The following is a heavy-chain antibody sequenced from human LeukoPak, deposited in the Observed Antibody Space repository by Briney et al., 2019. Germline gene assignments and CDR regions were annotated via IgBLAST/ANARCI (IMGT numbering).Heavy chain of an antibody. V-gene: IGHV1-69*04. CDR2: IIPTLGIA. CDR1: GGTFSSYA. D-gene: IGHD1-14*01. Sequence: GASVKVSCKASGGTFSSYAISWVRQAPGQGLEWMGRIIPTLGIANYAQKFQGRVTITADKSTSTAYMELSSLRSEDTAVYYCARVRSEPPSDYWGQGTLVTVSS. J-gene: IGHJ4*02. CDR3: ARVRSEPPSDY.